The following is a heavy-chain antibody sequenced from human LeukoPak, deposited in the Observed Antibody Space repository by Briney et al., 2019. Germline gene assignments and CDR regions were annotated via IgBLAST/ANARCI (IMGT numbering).Heavy chain of an antibody. CDR3: ARVTGPHYYDGYFDY. D-gene: IGHD3-22*01. Sequence: GGSLRLSCTASGFTFSHFSMNWVRLAPGKGLQWVSFISGSSKTIYYGDSVKGRFTISRDNAKNTLYLQMNSLRAEDTAVYYCARVTGPHYYDGYFDYWGQGTLVTVSS. CDR2: ISGSSKTI. V-gene: IGHV3-48*01. J-gene: IGHJ4*02. CDR1: GFTFSHFS.